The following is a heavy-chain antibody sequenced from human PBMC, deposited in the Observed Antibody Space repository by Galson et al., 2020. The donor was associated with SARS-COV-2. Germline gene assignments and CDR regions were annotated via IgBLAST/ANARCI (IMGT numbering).Heavy chain of an antibody. Sequence: ETGGSLRLSCAASGFTVSDNYMCWFRQAPVKGLECVSGNYSGGTTYYADSVQGRFTISRDNTKNTLHLQMNSLRAEDTAVYYCARDGRAYWNYYHGMDDWGQGTTVTVSS. CDR3: ARDGRAYWNYYHGMDD. J-gene: IGHJ6*02. CDR1: GFTVSDNY. D-gene: IGHD3-16*01. CDR2: NYSGGTT. V-gene: IGHV3-66*01.